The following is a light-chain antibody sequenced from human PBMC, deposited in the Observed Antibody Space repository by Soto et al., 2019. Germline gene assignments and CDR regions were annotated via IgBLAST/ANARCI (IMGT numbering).Light chain of an antibody. CDR3: SSYTSSGTLV. CDR1: SSDVGAYTY. CDR2: EVS. J-gene: IGLJ3*02. Sequence: QSVLTQPASVSGSPGQSITISCTGTSSDVGAYTYVSWYQQHPGKAPKLMIYEVSNRPSGVSTRFSGSKSGNTASLTISGLEAEDEADYYCSSYTSSGTLVFGGGTQLTVL. V-gene: IGLV2-14*01.